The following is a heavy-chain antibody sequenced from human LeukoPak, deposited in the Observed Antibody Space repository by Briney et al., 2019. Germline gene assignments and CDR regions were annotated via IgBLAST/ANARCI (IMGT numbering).Heavy chain of an antibody. Sequence: ASVKVPCKASGYTFTSYYMHWVRQAPGQGLEWMGIINPSGRSRSYAQKFQGRVTMTRDTSTSTVYMELSSLRSEDTAVYYCARGSIVGAKTLGFGAFDIWGQGTMVTVSS. J-gene: IGHJ3*02. CDR1: GYTFTSYY. V-gene: IGHV1-46*01. CDR2: INPSGRSR. D-gene: IGHD1-26*01. CDR3: ARGSIVGAKTLGFGAFDI.